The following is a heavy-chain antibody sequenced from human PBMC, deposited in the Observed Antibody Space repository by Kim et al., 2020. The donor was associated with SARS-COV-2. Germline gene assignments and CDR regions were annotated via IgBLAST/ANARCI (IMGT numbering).Heavy chain of an antibody. CDR3: ARRYHDNSGTFDY. D-gene: IGHD3-22*01. J-gene: IGHJ4*02. Sequence: SETLSLTCTVSGGSISSSSYYWGWIHQPPGKGLEWIGSIYYSESTYYNPSLKSRVTISVDTSKNQFSLKVSSVTAADTAVYYCARRYHDNSGTFDYWGQGTLVTVSS. CDR1: GGSISSSSYY. CDR2: IYYSEST. V-gene: IGHV4-39*01.